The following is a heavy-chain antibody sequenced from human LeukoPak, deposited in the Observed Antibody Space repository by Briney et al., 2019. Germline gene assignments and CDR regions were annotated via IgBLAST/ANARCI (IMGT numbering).Heavy chain of an antibody. CDR2: INPNSGGT. CDR1: GYTFTGYY. CDR3: ARESGVIVVVTHFDY. J-gene: IGHJ4*02. V-gene: IGHV1-2*02. Sequence: ASVKVSCKASGYTFTGYYMHWVRQASGQGLEWMGWINPNSGGTNYAQKFQGRVTMTRDTSISTAYMELSRLRSDDTAVYYCARESGVIVVVTHFDYWGQGTLVTVSS. D-gene: IGHD3-22*01.